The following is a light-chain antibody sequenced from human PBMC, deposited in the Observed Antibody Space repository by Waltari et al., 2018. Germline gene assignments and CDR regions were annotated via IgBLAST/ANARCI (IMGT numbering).Light chain of an antibody. J-gene: IGLJ1*01. V-gene: IGLV1-51*01. CDR2: DDQ. Sequence: SVLTQTPSVSAAPGQRVTISCSGSTSNIGKNYVSWYQQLPGAAPKLLISDDQKRPSGTPDRVSGSKSGTSATLAITGLQTEDEADYFCGAWDGSLTLYVFGPGTRVTVL. CDR3: GAWDGSLTLYV. CDR1: TSNIGKNY.